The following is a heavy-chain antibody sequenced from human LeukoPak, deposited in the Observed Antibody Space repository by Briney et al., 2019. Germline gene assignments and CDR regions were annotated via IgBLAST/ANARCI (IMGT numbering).Heavy chain of an antibody. J-gene: IGHJ4*02. CDR3: AIAYCGGDCSQRTHFDY. D-gene: IGHD2-21*02. Sequence: GEALKISCKGPGYSFTSYWIGWVRQIPGKGLEWMGIIYPGDSDTRYSPSFQGQVTISADKSISTAYLQWSSLKASDTAMYYCAIAYCGGDCSQRTHFDYWGQGTLVTVSS. CDR1: GYSFTSYW. V-gene: IGHV5-51*01. CDR2: IYPGDSDT.